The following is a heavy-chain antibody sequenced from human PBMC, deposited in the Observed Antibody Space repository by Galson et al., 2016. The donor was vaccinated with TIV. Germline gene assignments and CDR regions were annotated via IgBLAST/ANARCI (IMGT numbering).Heavy chain of an antibody. CDR1: GFTFSTAW. J-gene: IGHJ6*02. V-gene: IGHV3-15*01. CDR3: NRDRGGLQDPGVWHHYGMDV. CDR2: INRKTEGATA. D-gene: IGHD5-24*01. Sequence: SLRLSCAGSGFTFSTAWINWVRQGPGKGLEWVGRINRKTEGATADYATPVKGRFTISRDDSKNTLYLQMNSLKTEDTGVYYCNRDRGGLQDPGVWHHYGMDVWGQGTTVAVSS.